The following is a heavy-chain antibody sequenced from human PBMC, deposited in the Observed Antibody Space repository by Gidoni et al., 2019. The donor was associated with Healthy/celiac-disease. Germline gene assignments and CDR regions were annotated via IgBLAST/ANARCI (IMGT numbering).Heavy chain of an antibody. V-gene: IGHV4-31*03. D-gene: IGHD3-10*01. Sequence: QVQLQESGPGLGKPSPTLSLTCTVSGGPSSSGGYYWSWSRQHPGKGLEGIGDIYDSGSTYYIPSLKSRVTISVDRSKNQFSLKLSSVTAAAAAVYFCARVLWFGELFTYYYGMDVWGQGTTVTVSS. CDR1: GGPSSSGGYY. CDR2: IYDSGST. CDR3: ARVLWFGELFTYYYGMDV. J-gene: IGHJ6*02.